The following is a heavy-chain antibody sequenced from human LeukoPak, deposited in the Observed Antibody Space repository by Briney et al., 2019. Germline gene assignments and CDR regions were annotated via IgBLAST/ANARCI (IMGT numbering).Heavy chain of an antibody. D-gene: IGHD3-3*01. J-gene: IGHJ4*02. CDR1: GFAFITYS. CDR3: ARDFRFLDDY. CDR2: ISSSSNYI. V-gene: IGHV3-21*01. Sequence: GGSLRLSCAASGFAFITYSMNWVRQAPGKGLEWVSSISSSSNYIYYADSVKGRFTISRDNAKNSLYLQMNSLRAEDTAVYYCARDFRFLDDYWGQGTLVTVSS.